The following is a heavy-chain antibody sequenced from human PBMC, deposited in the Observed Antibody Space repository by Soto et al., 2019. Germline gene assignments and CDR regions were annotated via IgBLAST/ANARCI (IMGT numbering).Heavy chain of an antibody. V-gene: IGHV4-34*01. CDR1: GGSFSGYY. CDR2: INHSGST. D-gene: IGHD3-22*01. J-gene: IGHJ4*02. Sequence: SETLSLTCAVYGGSFSGYYWTWIRQPPGTGLEWIGEINHSGSTNYNPSLKSRVTISVDTSKNQFSLKLTSVTAADTAVYYCARVPGSSGYWDYWGQGTLVTVSS. CDR3: ARVPGSSGYWDY.